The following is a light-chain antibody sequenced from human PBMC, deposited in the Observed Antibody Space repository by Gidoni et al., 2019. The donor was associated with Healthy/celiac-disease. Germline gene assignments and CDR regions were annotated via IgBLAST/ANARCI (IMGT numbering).Light chain of an antibody. CDR1: QSISSW. CDR3: QQYNSYMYT. V-gene: IGKV1-5*03. Sequence: DIQMIQSPSTLSASVGDRVTITCRASQSISSWLAWYHQKPGKAPKLLIYKASSLESGVPSRFSGSGSETEFTITIRSLQPDDFATYYCQQYNSYMYTFGQGTKLEIK. J-gene: IGKJ2*01. CDR2: KAS.